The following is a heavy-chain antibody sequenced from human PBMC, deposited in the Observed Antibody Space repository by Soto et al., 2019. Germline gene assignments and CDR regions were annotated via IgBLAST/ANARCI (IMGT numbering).Heavy chain of an antibody. CDR3: AKLYYDFWSGYYKHYYYYMDV. V-gene: IGHV3-7*01. CDR1: GFTFSSYW. J-gene: IGHJ6*03. D-gene: IGHD3-3*01. CDR2: IKQDGSEK. Sequence: GGSLRLSCAASGFTFSSYWMSWVRQAPGKGLEWVANIKQDGSEKYYVDSVKGRFTISRDNAKNSLYLQMNSLRAEDTAVYYCAKLYYDFWSGYYKHYYYYMDVWGKGTTVTVSS.